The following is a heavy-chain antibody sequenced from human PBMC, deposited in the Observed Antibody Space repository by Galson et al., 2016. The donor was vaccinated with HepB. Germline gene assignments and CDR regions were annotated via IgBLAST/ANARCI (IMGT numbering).Heavy chain of an antibody. Sequence: QSGAEVTKPGESLKISCKGSGYSFTSYWIGWVRQMPGKGLEWMGIIYSGDSDTRYSPSFQGQVTISADQSISTAYVQWSSLKASDTAMYYCARHEGSSTYTLVMGGQGTIVTVSS. V-gene: IGHV5-51*01. CDR3: ARHEGSSTYTLVM. CDR1: GYSFTSYW. CDR2: IYSGDSDT. J-gene: IGHJ3*01. D-gene: IGHD2-2*01.